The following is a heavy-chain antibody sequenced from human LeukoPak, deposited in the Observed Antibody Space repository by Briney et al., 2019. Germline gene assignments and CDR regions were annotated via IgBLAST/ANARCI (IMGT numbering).Heavy chain of an antibody. J-gene: IGHJ4*01. V-gene: IGHV3-74*01. Sequence: GGSLRLSCAASGFTFDDYGMSWVRQAPGEGLVWAARMNSAGTTINYADSVKGRFTISRDNVRNTLHLQMNNLSLEDTAVYFCIREVQVRASASLGLWGRGTLVTVS. CDR3: IREVQVRASASLGL. CDR1: GFTFDDYG. CDR2: MNSAGTTI. D-gene: IGHD1-1*01.